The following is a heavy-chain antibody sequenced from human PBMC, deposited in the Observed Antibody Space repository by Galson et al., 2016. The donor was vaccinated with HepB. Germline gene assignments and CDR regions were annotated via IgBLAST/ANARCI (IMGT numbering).Heavy chain of an antibody. J-gene: IGHJ3*02. D-gene: IGHD2-21*02. CDR3: ARDQSLWFEAPVTARGAFDI. CDR1: GLTFSRCG. V-gene: IGHV3-33*01. CDR2: IWYDGSNK. Sequence: SLRLSCAASGLTFSRCGMHWVRQAPGKGLEWVAVIWYDGSNKFYADSVKGRFTISRDNSKNTLYLQMNSLRAEDTAVYFCARDQSLWFEAPVTARGAFDIWGQGTMVTVSS.